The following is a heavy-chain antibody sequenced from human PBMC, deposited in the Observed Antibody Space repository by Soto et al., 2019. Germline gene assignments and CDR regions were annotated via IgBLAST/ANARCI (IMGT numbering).Heavy chain of an antibody. CDR3: ARDSLRYSGGSGYSSWYYFDY. CDR1: GFTFSSYS. CDR2: SSSSSSYI. J-gene: IGHJ4*02. V-gene: IGHV3-21*01. Sequence: GGSLRLSCAASGFTFSSYSLNWVRQAPGKGLEWGTSSSSSSSYIYYDDSVKGRFTISRDNAKNSLYLQKNSLRAEDTAVYYCARDSLRYSGGSGYSSWYYFDYWGQGTLVTVSS. D-gene: IGHD3-22*01.